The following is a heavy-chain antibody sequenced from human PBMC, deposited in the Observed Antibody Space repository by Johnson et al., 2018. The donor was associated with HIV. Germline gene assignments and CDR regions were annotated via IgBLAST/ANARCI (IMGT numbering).Heavy chain of an antibody. CDR1: GFTFSTYG. V-gene: IGHV3-30*02. Sequence: QVHLVESGGGVVQPGGSLRLSCAASGFTFSTYGMHWVRQAPGKGLEWVAFIRYDGTNKYYADSVKGRFTISRDNSKNTLYVQMNRLRAEDTAVYYCAKGKQLSQDAFDIWGQGTMVTVSS. D-gene: IGHD6-13*01. CDR3: AKGKQLSQDAFDI. J-gene: IGHJ3*02. CDR2: IRYDGTNK.